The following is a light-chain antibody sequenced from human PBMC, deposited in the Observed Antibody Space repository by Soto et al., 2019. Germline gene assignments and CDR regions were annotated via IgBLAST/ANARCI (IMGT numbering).Light chain of an antibody. J-gene: IGKJ4*01. V-gene: IGKV1D-13*01. Sequence: IQLTQSPSSLSASVGDRVTLTCRASLAINRALAWSQQRPGKPPKVLIYDASILESGVPSRFSGSGSGTDFTLTISSLQPEDFATYYCLQVDNYPLTFGGGTKVEIK. CDR2: DAS. CDR3: LQVDNYPLT. CDR1: LAINRA.